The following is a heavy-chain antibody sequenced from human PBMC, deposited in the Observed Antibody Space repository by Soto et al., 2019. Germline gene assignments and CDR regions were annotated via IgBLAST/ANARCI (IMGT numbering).Heavy chain of an antibody. CDR1: GFTVSSNY. J-gene: IGHJ4*02. V-gene: IGHV3-66*01. CDR2: IYSGGST. D-gene: IGHD1-26*01. Sequence: EVQLVESGGGLVQPGGSLRLSCAASGFTVSSNYMSWVRQAPGKGLEWVSVIYSGGSTYYADSVKGRFTISRDNSKTTLYLQMNSRTAEATAVYYCASSFNRGVGASAFDYWGQGTLVTVSS. CDR3: ASSFNRGVGASAFDY.